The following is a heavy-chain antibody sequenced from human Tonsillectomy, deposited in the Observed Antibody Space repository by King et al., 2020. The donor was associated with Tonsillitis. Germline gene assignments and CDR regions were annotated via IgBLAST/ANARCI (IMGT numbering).Heavy chain of an antibody. V-gene: IGHV4-4*07. CDR3: ARSSDSSGWYSDY. Sequence: QLQESGPGLVKPSETLSLTCTVSGGSISSYSWTWIRQPAGKGLEWIGRIYTSGSTNYNPSLKSRVTMSLDTSKNQISLKLSSVTAADTAVYYCARSSDSSGWYSDYWGQGTLVTVSS. D-gene: IGHD6-19*01. CDR1: GGSISSYS. CDR2: IYTSGST. J-gene: IGHJ4*02.